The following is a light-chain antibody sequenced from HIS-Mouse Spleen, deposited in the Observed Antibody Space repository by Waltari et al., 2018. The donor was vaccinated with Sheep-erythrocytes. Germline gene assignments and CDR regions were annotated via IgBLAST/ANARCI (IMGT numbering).Light chain of an antibody. CDR2: QDS. CDR1: KLGDKY. V-gene: IGLV3-1*01. Sequence: SYELTQPPSVSVSPGQTASITCSGDKLGDKYACWYQQKPGQSPVLVIYQDSKRPSGIPERFSGSNSGNTATLTISLTQAMDEADYYCQAWDSSIWVFGGGTKLTVL. J-gene: IGLJ3*02. CDR3: QAWDSSIWV.